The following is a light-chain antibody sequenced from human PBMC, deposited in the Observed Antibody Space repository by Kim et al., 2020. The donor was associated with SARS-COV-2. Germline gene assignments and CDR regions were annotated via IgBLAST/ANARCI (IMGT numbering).Light chain of an antibody. CDR1: SGSIASNY. V-gene: IGLV6-57*02. J-gene: IGLJ3*02. CDR2: EDN. CDR3: QSYDSSNLWV. Sequence: VTISCTGSSGSIASNYVQWYQQRPGSAPTTVIYEDNQRPSGVPDRFSGSIDSSSNSASLTISGLKTEDEADYYCQSYDSSNLWVFGGGTQLTVL.